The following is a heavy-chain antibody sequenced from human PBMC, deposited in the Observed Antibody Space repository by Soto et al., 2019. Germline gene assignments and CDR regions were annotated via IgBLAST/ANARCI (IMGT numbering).Heavy chain of an antibody. J-gene: IGHJ4*02. CDR3: AKGDIVVVTAIRESGLDY. CDR2: ISGSGGST. CDR1: GFTFSSYA. Sequence: EVQLLESGGGLVQPGGSLRLSCAASGFTFSSYAMSWVRQAPGKGLEWFSAISGSGGSTYYADSVKGRFTISRDNSKNTLYLQMNSLRAEDTAVYYCAKGDIVVVTAIRESGLDYWGQGTLVTVSS. V-gene: IGHV3-23*01. D-gene: IGHD2-21*02.